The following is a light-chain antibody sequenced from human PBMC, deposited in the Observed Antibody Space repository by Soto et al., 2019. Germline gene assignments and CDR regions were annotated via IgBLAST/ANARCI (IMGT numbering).Light chain of an antibody. J-gene: IGLJ1*01. Sequence: QSVLTQPPSVSAAPGHEVTISCSGSSSNIGTYYVSWYQQLPGTAPKLLIYDNNKRPSGIPDRFSGSKSGASATLGIAGLQSGDEADYYCGTWDSSLRVEVFGTGTKLTVL. CDR1: SSNIGTYY. V-gene: IGLV1-51*01. CDR2: DNN. CDR3: GTWDSSLRVEV.